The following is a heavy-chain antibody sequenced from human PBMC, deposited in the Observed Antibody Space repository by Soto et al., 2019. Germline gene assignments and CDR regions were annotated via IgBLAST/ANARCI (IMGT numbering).Heavy chain of an antibody. D-gene: IGHD3-10*01. CDR1: GFTFSSYS. J-gene: IGHJ6*02. Sequence: GGSLRLSCAASGFTFSSYSMKWVRQAPGKGLEWVSSISSSSSYIYYADSVKGRFTISRDNAKNSLYPQMNSLRAEDTAVYYCARDHYYGSGSYYNGGHYYYYGMDVWGQGTTVTVSS. CDR3: ARDHYYGSGSYYNGGHYYYYGMDV. CDR2: ISSSSSYI. V-gene: IGHV3-21*01.